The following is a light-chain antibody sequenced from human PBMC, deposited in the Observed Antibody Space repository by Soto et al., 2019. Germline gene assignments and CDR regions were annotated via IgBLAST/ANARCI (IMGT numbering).Light chain of an antibody. V-gene: IGLV1-51*02. CDR2: ENN. CDR3: ATWDNSLYAII. Sequence: QSVLTQPPSVSAAPGQKVTISCSGSNSNIGNNYVAWYQQLPGTAPKLTMYENNKRPSGIPDRFSGSKSGTSATLAITGLQTGDDADYYCATWDNSLYAIIFGGGTKVTVL. J-gene: IGLJ2*01. CDR1: NSNIGNNY.